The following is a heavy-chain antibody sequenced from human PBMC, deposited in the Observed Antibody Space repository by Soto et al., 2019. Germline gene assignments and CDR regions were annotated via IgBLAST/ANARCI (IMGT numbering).Heavy chain of an antibody. CDR3: ARDLRMVYAIDFGY. CDR2: ISSSGSTI. CDR1: GFTFSSYS. D-gene: IGHD2-8*01. Sequence: PGGSLRLSCAASGFTFSSYSMNWVRQAPGKGLEWVSYISSSGSTIYYADSVKGRFTISRDNAKNSLYLQMNSLRNEDTAVYYCARDLRMVYAIDFGYWGQGTLVTVSS. V-gene: IGHV3-48*02. J-gene: IGHJ4*02.